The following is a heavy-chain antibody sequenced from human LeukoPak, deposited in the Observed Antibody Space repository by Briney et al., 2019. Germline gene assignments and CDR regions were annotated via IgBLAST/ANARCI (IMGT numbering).Heavy chain of an antibody. J-gene: IGHJ4*02. Sequence: PGGSLRLSCTTSGFIFRTYWMHWVRRDPGKGLVWVSRISNDGRNINYADSVKGRFTISRDNAKNTLYLQMNSLRAEDTAMYYCTRDNLEWVSVFDYWGQGALVTVSS. V-gene: IGHV3-74*01. D-gene: IGHD1-26*01. CDR3: TRDNLEWVSVFDY. CDR2: ISNDGRNI. CDR1: GFIFRTYW.